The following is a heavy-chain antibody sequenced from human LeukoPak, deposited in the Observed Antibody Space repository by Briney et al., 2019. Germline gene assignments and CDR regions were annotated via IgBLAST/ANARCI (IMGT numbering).Heavy chain of an antibody. D-gene: IGHD3-9*01. J-gene: IGHJ3*02. V-gene: IGHV4-30-2*01. Sequence: PSETLSLTCTVPGDSISSGGDDWGCIRQPPGKGLEWIGYRYHSGSTYYNPSLKSRVTISVDRSKNQFSLKLSSVTAADTAVYYCARGDSYYDILTGYRPDAFDIWGQGTMVTVSS. CDR2: RYHSGST. CDR3: ARGDSYYDILTGYRPDAFDI. CDR1: GDSISSGGDD.